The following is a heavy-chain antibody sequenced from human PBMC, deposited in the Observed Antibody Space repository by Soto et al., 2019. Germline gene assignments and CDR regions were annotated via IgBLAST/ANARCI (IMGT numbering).Heavy chain of an antibody. CDR1: GGSITSGDYY. CDR3: ARVQNGNWFDP. J-gene: IGHJ5*02. D-gene: IGHD2-8*01. V-gene: IGHV4-31*03. Sequence: SETLSLTCTVSGGSITSGDYYWSWIRQHPGRGLEWIGYIFYNGNTHYNPSLKSRITISVDTSKSQSSLRLTSVTAADTAIYYCARVQNGNWFDPWGQGTLVTVSS. CDR2: IFYNGNT.